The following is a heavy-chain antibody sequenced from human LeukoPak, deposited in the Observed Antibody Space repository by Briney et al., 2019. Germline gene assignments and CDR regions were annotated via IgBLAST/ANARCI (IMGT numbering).Heavy chain of an antibody. D-gene: IGHD3-10*01. V-gene: IGHV1-69*06. CDR3: ARVGSHSGSLSLIKKKYYYYYYTDV. Sequence: GASVKVSCKASGGTFSSYAISWVRQAPGQGLEWMGGIIPIFGTANYAQKFQGRVTITADKSTSTAYMELSSLRSEDTAVYYCARVGSHSGSLSLIKKKYYYYYYTDVWGKGATVTISS. CDR2: IIPIFGTA. J-gene: IGHJ6*03. CDR1: GGTFSSYA.